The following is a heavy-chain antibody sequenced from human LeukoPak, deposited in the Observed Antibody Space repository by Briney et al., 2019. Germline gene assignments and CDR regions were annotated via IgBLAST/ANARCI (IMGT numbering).Heavy chain of an antibody. CDR3: ARSPCGSTSCYIGYYYYYYMDV. CDR1: GYTFTGYY. CDR2: INPNSGGT. V-gene: IGHV1-2*02. Sequence: ASVKVSCRASGYTFTGYYMYWVRQAPGQGLEWMGWINPNSGGTNYAQKFQGRVTMTRDTSISTAYMELSRLRSDDTAVYYCARSPCGSTSCYIGYYYYYYMDVWGKGTTVTVSS. J-gene: IGHJ6*03. D-gene: IGHD2-2*02.